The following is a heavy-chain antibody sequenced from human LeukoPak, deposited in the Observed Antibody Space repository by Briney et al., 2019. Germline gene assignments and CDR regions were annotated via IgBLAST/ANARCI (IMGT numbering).Heavy chain of an antibody. J-gene: IGHJ4*02. Sequence: SVKVSCTASAGTFTSYAISWVRQAPGQGLEWMGRIIPILGIANYAQKFQGRVTITADKSTSTAYMELSSLRSEDTAVYYCARASSRQLVDYWGQGTLVTVSS. CDR3: ARASSRQLVDY. V-gene: IGHV1-69*04. CDR2: IIPILGIA. CDR1: AGTFTSYA. D-gene: IGHD6-6*01.